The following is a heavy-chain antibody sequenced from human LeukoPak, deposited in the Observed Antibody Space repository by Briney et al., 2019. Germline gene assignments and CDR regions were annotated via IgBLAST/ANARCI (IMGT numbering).Heavy chain of an antibody. D-gene: IGHD6-13*01. CDR3: ARGQDSSSWSNYYYYGMDV. J-gene: IGHJ6*02. CDR2: MNPNSGNT. Sequence: ASVKVSCKASGYTFTSYGISWVRQAPGQGLEWMGWMNPNSGNTGYAQKFQGRVTMTRNTSISTAYMELSSLRSEDTAVYYCARGQDSSSWSNYYYYGMDVWGQGTTVTVSS. CDR1: GYTFTSYG. V-gene: IGHV1-8*02.